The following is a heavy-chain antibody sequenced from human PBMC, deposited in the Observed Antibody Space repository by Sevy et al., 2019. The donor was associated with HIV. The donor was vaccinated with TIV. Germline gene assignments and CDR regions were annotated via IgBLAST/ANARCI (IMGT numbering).Heavy chain of an antibody. D-gene: IGHD2-15*01. V-gene: IGHV3-49*03. J-gene: IGHJ4*02. CDR2: IRGKPFGGTT. CDR1: GFTFGPYA. CDR3: AGEAGVVVVVAANQFDY. Sequence: GGSLRLSCAASGFTFGPYAMSWFRQAPGKGLEWVAFIRGKPFGGTTEYAASVKGRFSISRDDSKSIAYLEMNSLKIEDTAVYYCAGEAGVVVVVAANQFDYWGLGTLVTVSS.